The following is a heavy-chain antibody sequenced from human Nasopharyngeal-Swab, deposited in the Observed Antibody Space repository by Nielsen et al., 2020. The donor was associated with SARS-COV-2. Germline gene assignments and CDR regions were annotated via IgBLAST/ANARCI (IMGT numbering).Heavy chain of an antibody. CDR1: GDSVSSTIAA. V-gene: IGHV6-1*01. Sequence: SETLSLTCAISGDSVSSTIAAWHWIRQSPSRGREWLGRTYYRSQWYNDYAVSVRSRITISPDISKNQFSLHLNSVTPEDTAVYYCASFAQGSPSLYWGQGILVTVSS. CDR3: ASFAQGSPSLY. J-gene: IGHJ4*02. CDR2: TYYRSQWYN.